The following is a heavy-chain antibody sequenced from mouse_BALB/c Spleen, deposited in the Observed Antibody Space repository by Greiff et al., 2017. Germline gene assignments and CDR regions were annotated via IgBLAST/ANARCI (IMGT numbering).Heavy chain of an antibody. J-gene: IGHJ4*01. D-gene: IGHD2-2*01. V-gene: IGHV5-17*02. Sequence: EVMLVESGGGLVQPGGSRKLSCAASGFTFSSFGMHWVRQAPEKGLEWVAYISSGSSNIYYADTVKGRFTISRDNPKNTLFLQMTSLRSEDTAMYYCARWGYDVYAMDDWGQGTSVTVSS. CDR1: GFTFSSFG. CDR3: ARWGYDVYAMDD. CDR2: ISSGSSNI.